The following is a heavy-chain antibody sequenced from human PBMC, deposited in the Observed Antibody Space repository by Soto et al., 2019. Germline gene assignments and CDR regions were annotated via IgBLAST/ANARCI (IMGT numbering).Heavy chain of an antibody. Sequence: QVQLVQSGAEVKKPGASVKVSCKASGYTFISHGMSWVRQAPGQGLEWMGWISGKNGNTKFAQKFQGRVTLTTDTSTSTAYMKVRSLRTDDTAVYYCARVSSSIVVVPDYGMDVWGQGTTVTVSS. CDR3: ARVSSSIVVVPDYGMDV. CDR2: ISGKNGNT. V-gene: IGHV1-18*04. D-gene: IGHD2-2*01. J-gene: IGHJ6*02. CDR1: GYTFISHG.